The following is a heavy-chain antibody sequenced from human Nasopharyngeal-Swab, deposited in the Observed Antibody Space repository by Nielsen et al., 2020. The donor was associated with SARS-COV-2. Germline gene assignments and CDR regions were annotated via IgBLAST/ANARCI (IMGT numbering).Heavy chain of an antibody. Sequence: SETLSLTCTVSGDSIAYSTFYWGWIRQPPGKGLEWIGNIYYNGNTYQNPSLKSRLTISVDKSKNQFSLKLSSVTAADTAVYYCARGLGGETSYYGMDVWGQGTTVTVSS. D-gene: IGHD3-16*01. CDR1: GDSIAYSTFY. J-gene: IGHJ6*02. V-gene: IGHV4-39*01. CDR3: ARGLGGETSYYGMDV. CDR2: IYYNGNT.